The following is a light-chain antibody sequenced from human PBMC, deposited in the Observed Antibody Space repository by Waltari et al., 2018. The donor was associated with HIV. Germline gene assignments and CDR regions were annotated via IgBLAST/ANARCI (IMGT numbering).Light chain of an antibody. J-gene: IGLJ2*01. CDR1: SSDVGRYNL. CDR3: CSYAGNREI. CDR2: EGS. V-gene: IGLV2-23*01. Sequence: QSALTQPASVSGSRGLSITISCTGTSSDVGRYNLVPWYQQHPGKAPKLMIYEGSKRPSGVSNRFSGSKSGNTASLTISGLQTEDEADYYCCSYAGNREIFGGGTKLTVL.